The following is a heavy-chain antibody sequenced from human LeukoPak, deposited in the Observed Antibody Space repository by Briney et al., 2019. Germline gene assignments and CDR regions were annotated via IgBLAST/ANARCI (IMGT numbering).Heavy chain of an antibody. CDR1: GRSISSYY. D-gene: IGHD3-16*01. V-gene: IGHV4-59*12. Sequence: SETLSLTCTVSGRSISSYYWTCLRQPPGKGLEWIAYIYHSGGTYYNPSLKSPVTISIDQSEKQFSLKLSSGTAADTGVYYCARGGSSAGLGWFDYGGQGTLGTVSS. CDR2: IYHSGGT. J-gene: IGHJ4*02. CDR3: ARGGSSAGLGWFDY.